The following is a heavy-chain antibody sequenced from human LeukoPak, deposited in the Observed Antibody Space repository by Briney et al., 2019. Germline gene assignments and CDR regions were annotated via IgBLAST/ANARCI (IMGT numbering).Heavy chain of an antibody. Sequence: GGSLRLSCAASGFTFSRYWMHWVRQAPGKGLVWVSRIDSDGTNRDYADSVKGRFTISRDNAKNTVYLQMNSLRDEDTAVYYCTSYCSGGSCPYYFDYWGQGTLVTVSS. CDR2: IDSDGTNR. D-gene: IGHD2-15*01. V-gene: IGHV3-74*01. J-gene: IGHJ4*02. CDR3: TSYCSGGSCPYYFDY. CDR1: GFTFSRYW.